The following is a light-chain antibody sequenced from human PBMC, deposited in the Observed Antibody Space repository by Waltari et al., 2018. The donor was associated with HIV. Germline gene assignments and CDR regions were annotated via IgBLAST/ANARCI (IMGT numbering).Light chain of an antibody. J-gene: IGKJ1*01. Sequence: EIVLTQSPGTLSLSPGSRATLPCRASQSLPSNSLAWYQQKRGQAPRLLIYGASSRATGIPDRFSGSGSGTDFTLTVSRLEPEDFAVYFCHQYGSSPQTFGQGTKVDIK. CDR1: QSLPSNS. V-gene: IGKV3-20*01. CDR3: HQYGSSPQT. CDR2: GAS.